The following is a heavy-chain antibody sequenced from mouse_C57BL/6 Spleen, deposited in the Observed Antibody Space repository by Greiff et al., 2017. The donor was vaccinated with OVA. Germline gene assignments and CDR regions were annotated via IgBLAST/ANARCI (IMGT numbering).Heavy chain of an antibody. J-gene: IGHJ4*01. V-gene: IGHV1-42*01. CDR2: INPSTGGT. D-gene: IGHD2-2*01. CDR3: AREGNDEAMYY. CDR1: GYSFTGYY. Sequence: EVQLQQSGPELVKPGASVKISCKASGYSFTGYYMNWVKQSPEKSLEWIGEINPSTGGTTYNQKFKAKATLTVDKSSSTAYMQLKSLTSEDSAVYYCAREGNDEAMYYWGQGTSVTVSS.